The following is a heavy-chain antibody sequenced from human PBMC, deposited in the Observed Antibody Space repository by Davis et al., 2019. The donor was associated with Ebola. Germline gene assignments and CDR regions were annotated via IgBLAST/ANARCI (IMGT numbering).Heavy chain of an antibody. Sequence: ASLKISCAASESTVSSNYMSWVRQAPGKGLEWVSVIYSGGSTYYADSVKGRFTISRDNSKNTLYLQMNSLRAEDTAVYYCAGGFGYCSGGSCYPGSMDVWGQGTTVTVSS. CDR3: AGGFGYCSGGSCYPGSMDV. CDR1: ESTVSSNY. D-gene: IGHD2-15*01. J-gene: IGHJ6*02. V-gene: IGHV3-66*01. CDR2: IYSGGST.